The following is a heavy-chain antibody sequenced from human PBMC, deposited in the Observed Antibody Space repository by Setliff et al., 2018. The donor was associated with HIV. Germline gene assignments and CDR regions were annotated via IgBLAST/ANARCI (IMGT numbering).Heavy chain of an antibody. D-gene: IGHD6-19*01. CDR3: ARSIGSGWSSLEY. V-gene: IGHV3-7*01. CDR2: IKEDGSEQ. J-gene: IGHJ4*02. CDR1: GFTFSSYA. Sequence: GGSLRLSCAASGFTFSSYAMSWVRQAPGKGLEWVANIKEDGSEQYYVDSVKGRFTISRDNAKKSLFLQMNSLRAEDTAVYYCARSIGSGWSSLEYWGQGTLITVSS.